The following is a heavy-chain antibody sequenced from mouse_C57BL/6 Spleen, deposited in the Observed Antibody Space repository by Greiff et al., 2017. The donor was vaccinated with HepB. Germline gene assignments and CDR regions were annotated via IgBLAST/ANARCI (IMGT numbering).Heavy chain of an antibody. CDR2: ISDGGSYT. J-gene: IGHJ2*01. D-gene: IGHD2-2*01. CDR3: ARGGEMVTTSYFDY. V-gene: IGHV5-4*03. CDR1: GFTFSSYA. Sequence: EVMLVESGGGLVKPGGSLKLSCAASGFTFSSYAMSWVRQTPEKRLEWVATISDGGSYTYYPDNVKGRFTISRDNAKNNLYLQMSHLKSEDTAMYYCARGGEMVTTSYFDYWGQGTTLTVSS.